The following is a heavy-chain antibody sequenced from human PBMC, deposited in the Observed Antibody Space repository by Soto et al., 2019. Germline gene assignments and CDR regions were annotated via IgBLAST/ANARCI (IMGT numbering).Heavy chain of an antibody. J-gene: IGHJ4*02. CDR1: GYTFTSYG. CDR2: ISAYNGNT. D-gene: IGHD3-16*01. Sequence: ASVKVSCKASGYTFTSYGISWVRQAPGQGLEWMGWISAYNGNTNYAQKLQGRVTMTTDTSTSTAYMELRSLRSDDTAVYYCARDPSPYSGREWVGYWGQGTLVTVSS. V-gene: IGHV1-18*04. CDR3: ARDPSPYSGREWVGY.